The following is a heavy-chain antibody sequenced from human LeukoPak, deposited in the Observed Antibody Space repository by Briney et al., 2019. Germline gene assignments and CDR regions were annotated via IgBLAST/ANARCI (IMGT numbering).Heavy chain of an antibody. Sequence: KPSETLSLTCTVSSGSISGSYYWSWTRQPAGKGLEWIGRIYASGSTSYDPSLKSRVTISVDKSNNQFSLMVTSVTAADTAVYYCARGKQNAVDYWGQGILVTVSS. CDR2: IYASGST. D-gene: IGHD1-1*01. J-gene: IGHJ4*02. CDR1: SGSISGSYY. V-gene: IGHV4-4*07. CDR3: ARGKQNAVDY.